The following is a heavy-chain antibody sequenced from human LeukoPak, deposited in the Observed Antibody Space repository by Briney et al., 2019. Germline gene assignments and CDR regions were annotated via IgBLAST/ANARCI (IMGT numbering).Heavy chain of an antibody. Sequence: PGGSLRLSCVASGYNFSPYWMSWVRQTPGKGLEWVASISNGGYATYCVDSVRGRFTISRDDAKNSLFLQMNGLGADDTAVYYCTRENYVPDSWGQGTLVTVSS. D-gene: IGHD3-10*02. V-gene: IGHV3-7*03. CDR1: GYNFSPYW. CDR2: ISNGGYAT. J-gene: IGHJ4*02. CDR3: TRENYVPDS.